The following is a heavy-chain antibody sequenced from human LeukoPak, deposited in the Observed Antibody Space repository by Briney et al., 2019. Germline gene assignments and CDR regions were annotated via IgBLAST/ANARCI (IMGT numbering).Heavy chain of an antibody. CDR2: IKPGNGVT. D-gene: IGHD4-11*01. CDR3: AKDNYPYGSFDF. V-gene: IGHV1-2*02. CDR1: GYTFVGYY. J-gene: IGHJ4*02. Sequence: ASVKVSCKASGYTFVGYYLHWVRQAPGQGPEWLGWIKPGNGVTRYAQKFQGRVTITSDTSITTAYMELSSLKSDDTGVYYCAKDNYPYGSFDFWGQGALVTVSS.